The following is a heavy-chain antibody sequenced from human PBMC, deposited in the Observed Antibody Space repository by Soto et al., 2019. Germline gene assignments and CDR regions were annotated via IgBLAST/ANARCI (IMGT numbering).Heavy chain of an antibody. V-gene: IGHV4-39*01. CDR3: ATCYGDYVSY. J-gene: IGHJ4*02. D-gene: IGHD4-17*01. CDR2: IYYSGST. Sequence: QLQLQESGPGLVKPSETLSLTCTVSGGSISSSSYYWGWIRQPPGKGLEWIGSIYYSGSTFYKPSLKSRVTISVDTSKNQFSLKLRSVTAADASVYYCATCYGDYVSYWGQGTLVTGSS. CDR1: GGSISSSSYY.